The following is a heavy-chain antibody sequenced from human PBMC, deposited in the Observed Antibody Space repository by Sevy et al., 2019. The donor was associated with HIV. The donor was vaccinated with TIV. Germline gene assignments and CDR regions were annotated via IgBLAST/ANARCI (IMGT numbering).Heavy chain of an antibody. CDR1: GFTFSNYA. Sequence: GGYLRLSCTGSGFTFSNYAMNWVRQAPGKGLEWVSTIFRSGDVTYYADSVKGRFTISRDNSRNTLFLQMKSLRAEDMAVYYCAGARYDSSGSFDAFDIWGQGTMVTVSS. CDR3: AGARYDSSGSFDAFDI. V-gene: IGHV3-23*01. D-gene: IGHD3-22*01. J-gene: IGHJ3*02. CDR2: IFRSGDVT.